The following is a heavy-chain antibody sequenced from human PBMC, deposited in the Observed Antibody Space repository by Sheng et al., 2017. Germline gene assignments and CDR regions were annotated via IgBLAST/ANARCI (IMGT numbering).Heavy chain of an antibody. Sequence: QVQLVQSGAEVKKPGASVKVSCKASGYTFTSYGISWVRQAPGQGLEWMGWISAYNGNTNYAQKLQGRVTMTTDTSTSTAYMELRSLRSDDTAVYYCARDSDIVVVPAAMGHVDYWGQGTLVTVSS. J-gene: IGHJ4*02. CDR1: GYTFTSYG. D-gene: IGHD2-2*01. V-gene: IGHV1-18*01. CDR3: ARDSDIVVVPAAMGHVDY. CDR2: ISAYNGNT.